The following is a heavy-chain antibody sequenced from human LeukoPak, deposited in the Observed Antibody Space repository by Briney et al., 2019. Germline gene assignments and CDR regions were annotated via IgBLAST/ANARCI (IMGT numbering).Heavy chain of an antibody. CDR1: GFSVTNNY. V-gene: IGHV3-66*01. Sequence: GGSLSLSCEAFGFSVTNNYLSWVRQPPGKGLEWVSVIHSGGRTKYAASVRDRFTISRDPAKNTVYLQMNSLRVDDTAAYYCARPGSASGYWVQWGQGTLVTVSS. J-gene: IGHJ4*02. D-gene: IGHD3-3*01. CDR2: IHSGGRT. CDR3: ARPGSASGYWVQ.